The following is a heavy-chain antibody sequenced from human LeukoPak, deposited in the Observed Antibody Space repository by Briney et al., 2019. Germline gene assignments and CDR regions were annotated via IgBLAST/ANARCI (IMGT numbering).Heavy chain of an antibody. V-gene: IGHV1-46*01. CDR1: GYTFTSYY. Sequence: ASVKVSCKASGYTFTSYYMHWVRQAPGQGLEWMGIINPSGGSTSYAQKFQGRVTMTRDTSTSTAYMELRSLRSDDTAVYYCARDGRFTYYDSSGYWKYWGQGTLVTVSS. CDR3: ARDGRFTYYDSSGYWKY. J-gene: IGHJ4*02. D-gene: IGHD3-22*01. CDR2: INPSGGST.